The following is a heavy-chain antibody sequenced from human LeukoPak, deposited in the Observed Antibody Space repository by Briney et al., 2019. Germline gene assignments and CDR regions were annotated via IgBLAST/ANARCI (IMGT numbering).Heavy chain of an antibody. J-gene: IGHJ4*02. D-gene: IGHD3-22*01. CDR3: ARAPLGYYDSSGYLGGY. Sequence: GATLKVSCMASGCTFSSYAISWVRQAPGQGLEWMGGIIPIFGTANYAQKFQGRVTITADESTSTAYMELSSLRSEDTAVYYCARAPLGYYDSSGYLGGYWGQGTLVTVSS. CDR2: IIPIFGTA. CDR1: GCTFSSYA. V-gene: IGHV1-69*13.